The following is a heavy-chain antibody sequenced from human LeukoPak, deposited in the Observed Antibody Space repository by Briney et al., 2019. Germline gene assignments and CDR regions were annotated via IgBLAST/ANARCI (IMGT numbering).Heavy chain of an antibody. CDR1: GVSFSGYY. J-gene: IGHJ4*02. D-gene: IGHD1-26*01. CDR3: AAFVGAVDY. CDR2: INHSGST. V-gene: IGHV4-34*01. Sequence: SSETLSLTCAVYGVSFSGYYWSWIRQPPGKGLEWIGEINHSGSTNYNPSLKSRVTISVDTSKNQFSLKLSSVTAADTAVYYCAAFVGAVDYWGQGTLVTVSS.